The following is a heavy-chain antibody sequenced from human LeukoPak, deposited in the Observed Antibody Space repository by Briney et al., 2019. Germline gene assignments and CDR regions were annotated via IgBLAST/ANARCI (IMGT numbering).Heavy chain of an antibody. CDR2: ISWNSGGI. Sequence: GGSLRLSCAASGLTFDDYAMHWVRQAPGKGLEWVSGISWNSGGIGYADSVKGRFTISRDNAKNSLYLQMNSLRAENTALYYCAKSTASGYIYYLAYWGKETRVTVSS. D-gene: IGHD3-22*01. CDR3: AKSTASGYIYYLAY. CDR1: GLTFDDYA. V-gene: IGHV3-9*01. J-gene: IGHJ4*02.